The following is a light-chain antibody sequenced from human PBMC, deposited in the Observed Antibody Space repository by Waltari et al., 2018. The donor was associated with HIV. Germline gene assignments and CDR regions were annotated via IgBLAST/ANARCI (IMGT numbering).Light chain of an antibody. CDR2: GAS. J-gene: IGKJ3*01. CDR3: QHYASSSFT. V-gene: IGKV3-20*01. Sequence: EIVLTQSPGTLSLSPGDRATLSCRASQSVSSNYLVWYQHKPGQAPRVLIYGASSRATGIPDRFSGSGSVTDFTLTISRLEPEDFAVYYCQHYASSSFTFGPGTKVDIK. CDR1: QSVSSNY.